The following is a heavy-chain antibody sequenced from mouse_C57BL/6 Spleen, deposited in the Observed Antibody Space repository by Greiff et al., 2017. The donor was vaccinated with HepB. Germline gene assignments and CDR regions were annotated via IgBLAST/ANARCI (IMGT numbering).Heavy chain of an antibody. D-gene: IGHD1-1*01. CDR3: ARKGYGTSFAY. V-gene: IGHV5-12*01. Sequence: EVMLVESGGGLVQPGGSLKLSCAASGFTFSDYYMYWVRQTPEKRLEWVAYISNGGGSTYYPDTVKGRFTISRDNAKNTLYLQMSRLKSEDTAMYYCARKGYGTSFAYWGQGTLVTVSA. J-gene: IGHJ3*01. CDR1: GFTFSDYY. CDR2: ISNGGGST.